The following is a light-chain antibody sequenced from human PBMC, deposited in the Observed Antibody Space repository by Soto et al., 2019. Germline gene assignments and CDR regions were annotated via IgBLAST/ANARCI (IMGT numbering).Light chain of an antibody. CDR3: CLCGGMV. J-gene: IGLJ2*01. CDR1: SSDVGRCSH. V-gene: IGLV2-23*01. CDR2: EDT. Sequence: QSALTQPASVSGSPGQSITISCTGTSSDVGRCSHVSWYQQHPGKAPKLMIHEDTKRPSGVSDRFSGSKSGNTASLTVSGLQAEDEADYYCCLCGGMVFGGGTKLTVL.